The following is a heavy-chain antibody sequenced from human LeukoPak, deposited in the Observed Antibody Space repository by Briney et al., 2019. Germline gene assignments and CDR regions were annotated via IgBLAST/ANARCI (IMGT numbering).Heavy chain of an antibody. Sequence: ASVKVSCKAFGGTFSSYAISWVRQAPGQGLEWMGGIIPIFGTANYAQKFQGRVTITADESTSTAYMELSSLRSEDTAVYYCATSPGIAVAGVGNWFDPWGQGTLVTVSS. CDR3: ATSPGIAVAGVGNWFDP. D-gene: IGHD6-19*01. J-gene: IGHJ5*02. CDR1: GGTFSSYA. CDR2: IIPIFGTA. V-gene: IGHV1-69*01.